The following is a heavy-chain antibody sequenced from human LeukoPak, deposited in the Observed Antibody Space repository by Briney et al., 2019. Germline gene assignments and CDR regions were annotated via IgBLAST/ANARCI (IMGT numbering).Heavy chain of an antibody. CDR1: GFTFSTYA. CDR3: AREWLSITGPQDV. V-gene: IGHV3-48*04. D-gene: IGHD1-20*01. CDR2: ISSSGSTI. Sequence: GGSLRLSCAASGFTFSTYAVNWVRQAPGKGLEWVSYISSSGSTIYYADSVKGRFTISRDNAKNSLYLQMNSLRAEDTAVYYCAREWLSITGPQDVWGKGTTVTVSS. J-gene: IGHJ6*04.